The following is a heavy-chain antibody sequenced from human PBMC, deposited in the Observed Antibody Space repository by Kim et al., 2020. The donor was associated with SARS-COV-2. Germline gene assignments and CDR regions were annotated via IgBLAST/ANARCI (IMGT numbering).Heavy chain of an antibody. V-gene: IGHV1-69*02. D-gene: IGHD1-26*01. Sequence: IANYAQKFQGRVTITADKSTSTAYMELSSLRSEDTAVYYCASSGSYYGSYWGQGTLVTVSS. CDR3: ASSGSYYGSY. J-gene: IGHJ4*02. CDR2: IA.